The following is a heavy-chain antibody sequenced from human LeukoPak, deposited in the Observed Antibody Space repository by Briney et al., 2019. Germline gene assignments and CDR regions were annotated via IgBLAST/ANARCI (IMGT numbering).Heavy chain of an antibody. V-gene: IGHV1-69*13. CDR2: IIPIFGTA. J-gene: IGHJ4*02. D-gene: IGHD5-24*01. CDR1: GYTFTSYG. Sequence: EASVKVSCKASGYTFTSYGISWVRQAPGQGLEWMGGIIPIFGTANYAQKFQGRVTITADESTSTAYMELSSLRSEDTAVYYCARGKRSTLDYWGQGTLVTVSS. CDR3: ARGKRSTLDY.